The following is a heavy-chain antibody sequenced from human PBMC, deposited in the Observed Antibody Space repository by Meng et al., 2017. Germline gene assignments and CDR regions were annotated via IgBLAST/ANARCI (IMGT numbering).Heavy chain of an antibody. CDR1: VGSISSSNW. V-gene: IGHV4-4*02. D-gene: IGHD5-18*01. CDR2: IYHSGST. Sequence: VYRRGSGQSSVIPSGHLSLPPAVLVGSISSSNWWSWVRQPPGKGLEWIGEIYHSGSTNYNPSLKSRVTISVDKSKNQFSLKLSSVTAADTAVYYCARGSGYSYGFNWYFDLWGRGTLVTVSS. J-gene: IGHJ2*01. CDR3: ARGSGYSYGFNWYFDL.